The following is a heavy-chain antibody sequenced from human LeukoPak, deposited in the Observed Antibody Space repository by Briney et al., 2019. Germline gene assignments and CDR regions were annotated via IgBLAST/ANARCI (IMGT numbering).Heavy chain of an antibody. Sequence: ETLSLTCTVSGYSISSGYYWGWIRQPPGKGLVWVSRINRDGSSTSYADSVKGRFTISRDNAKNTLYLQMNSLRAEDTAVYYCAKDSGEGAFDIWGRGTMVTVSS. J-gene: IGHJ3*02. CDR1: GYSISSGYY. V-gene: IGHV3-74*01. CDR3: AKDSGEGAFDI. CDR2: INRDGSST. D-gene: IGHD7-27*01.